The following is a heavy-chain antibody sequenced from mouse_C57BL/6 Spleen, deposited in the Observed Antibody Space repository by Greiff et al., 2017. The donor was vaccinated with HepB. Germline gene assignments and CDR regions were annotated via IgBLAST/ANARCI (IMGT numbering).Heavy chain of an antibody. Sequence: QVQLQQSGAELVKPGASVKISCKASGYAFSSYWMNWVKQRPGKGLEWIGQIYPGDGDTNYNGKFKGKATLTADKSSSTAYMQLSSLTSEDSAVYFCARDYGGYYAMDYWGQGTSVTVSS. J-gene: IGHJ4*01. CDR1: GYAFSSYW. D-gene: IGHD1-2*01. V-gene: IGHV1-80*01. CDR3: ARDYGGYYAMDY. CDR2: IYPGDGDT.